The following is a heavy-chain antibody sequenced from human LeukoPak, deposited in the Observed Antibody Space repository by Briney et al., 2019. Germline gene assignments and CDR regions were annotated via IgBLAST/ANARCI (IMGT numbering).Heavy chain of an antibody. CDR1: GYTFTAYY. CDR2: INPNSGDT. D-gene: IGHD3-22*01. CDR3: AREGTMRVLRRWFDP. V-gene: IGHV1-2*04. Sequence: ASAKVSCKASGYTFTAYYLHWVRQAPGQGLEWMGWINPNSGDTHYAQKFQGWVTMTRDTSITTAYMELSRLRSDDTAVYYCAREGTMRVLRRWFDPWGQGTLVTVSS. J-gene: IGHJ5*02.